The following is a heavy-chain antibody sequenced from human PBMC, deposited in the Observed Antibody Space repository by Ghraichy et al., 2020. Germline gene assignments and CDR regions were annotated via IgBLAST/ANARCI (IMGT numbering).Heavy chain of an antibody. D-gene: IGHD6-6*01. V-gene: IGHV4-39*01. CDR3: ARHHLPSSIAARSQAFDP. CDR1: GGSISSSSYY. Sequence: SQTLSLTCTVSGGSISSSSYYWGWIRQPPGKGLEWIGSIYYSGSTYYNPSLKSRVTISVDTSKNQFSLKLSSVTAAATAVYYCARHHLPSSIAARSQAFDPWGQGTLVTVSS. J-gene: IGHJ5*02. CDR2: IYYSGST.